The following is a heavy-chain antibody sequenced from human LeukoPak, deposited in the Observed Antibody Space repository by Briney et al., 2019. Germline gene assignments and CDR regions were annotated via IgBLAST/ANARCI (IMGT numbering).Heavy chain of an antibody. J-gene: IGHJ4*02. Sequence: PSETLSLTCTVSGGSISSYYWSWIRQPAGKGLEWIGRIYTSGSTNYNPSLKSRVTMSVDTSKNQFSLKLSSVTAADTAVYYCASSLFGSYYYGSGSYYDYWGQGTLVTASS. CDR1: GGSISSYY. CDR2: IYTSGST. CDR3: ASSLFGSYYYGSGSYYDY. D-gene: IGHD3-10*01. V-gene: IGHV4-4*07.